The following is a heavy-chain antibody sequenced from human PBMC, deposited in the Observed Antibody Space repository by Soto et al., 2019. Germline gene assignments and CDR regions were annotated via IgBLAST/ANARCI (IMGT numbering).Heavy chain of an antibody. J-gene: IGHJ4*02. CDR1: GYTFTSYG. CDR3: ARAGGREGVNCSGGSCYFTDY. Sequence: ASVKVSCKASGYTFTSYGISWVRQAPGQGLEWMGWISAYNGNTNYAQKLQGRVTMTTDTSTSTAYMELRSLRSDDTAVYYCARAGGREGVNCSGGSCYFTDYWGQGTLVTVSS. V-gene: IGHV1-18*01. CDR2: ISAYNGNT. D-gene: IGHD2-15*01.